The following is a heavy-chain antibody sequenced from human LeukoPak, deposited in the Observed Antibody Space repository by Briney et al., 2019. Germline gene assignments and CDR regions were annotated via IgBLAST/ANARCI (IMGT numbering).Heavy chain of an antibody. CDR3: ARGVSAVAGTGYFDL. J-gene: IGHJ2*01. CDR2: IYYSGST. D-gene: IGHD6-19*01. CDR1: GGSISSYY. Sequence: SETLSLTCTVSGGSISSYYWSWIRQPPGKGLEWIGYIYYSGSTNYNPSLKSRVTISVDTSKNQFSLKLSSVTAADTAVYYCARGVSAVAGTGYFDLWGRGTLVTVSS. V-gene: IGHV4-59*12.